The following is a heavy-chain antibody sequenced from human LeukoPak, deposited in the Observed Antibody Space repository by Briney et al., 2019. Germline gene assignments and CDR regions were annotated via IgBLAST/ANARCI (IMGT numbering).Heavy chain of an antibody. CDR3: ARVVVAATWPFDI. J-gene: IGHJ3*02. V-gene: IGHV4-38-2*01. CDR2: IYHSGST. D-gene: IGHD2-15*01. CDR1: GYSISSGYY. Sequence: KPSETLSLTCAVSGYSISSGYYWGWIRQPPGKGLEWIGSIYHSGSTYYNPSLKSQVTISVDTSKNQFSLKLSSVTAADTAVYYCARVVVAATWPFDIWGQGTMVTVSS.